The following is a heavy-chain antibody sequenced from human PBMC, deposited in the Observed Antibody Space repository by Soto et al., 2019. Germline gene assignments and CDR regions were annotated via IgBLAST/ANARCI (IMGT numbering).Heavy chain of an antibody. J-gene: IGHJ6*02. CDR1: GYTFTGYY. CDR2: INPNSGGT. D-gene: IGHD5-12*01. CDR3: ARDISGYDLDYYYGMDV. Sequence: ASVKVSCKASGYTFTGYYMHWVRQAPGQGLEWMGWINPNSGGTNYAQKFQGRVTMTRDTSISTAYMELSRPRSDDTAVYYCARDISGYDLDYYYGMDVWGQGTTVTVSS. V-gene: IGHV1-2*02.